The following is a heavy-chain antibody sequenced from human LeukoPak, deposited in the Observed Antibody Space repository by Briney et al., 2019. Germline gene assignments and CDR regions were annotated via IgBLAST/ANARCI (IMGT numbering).Heavy chain of an antibody. Sequence: PSETLSLTCAVYGVSFSPYYWSWIRQSPDKGLEWIGEINHSRSTNYNPSLKSRVTISVDTCKNQFSLKLSSVTAADTAVYYCARDSGTTGEVKFDPWGQGTLVTVSS. CDR1: GVSFSPYY. D-gene: IGHD3-10*01. CDR3: ARDSGTTGEVKFDP. CDR2: INHSRST. J-gene: IGHJ5*02. V-gene: IGHV4-34*01.